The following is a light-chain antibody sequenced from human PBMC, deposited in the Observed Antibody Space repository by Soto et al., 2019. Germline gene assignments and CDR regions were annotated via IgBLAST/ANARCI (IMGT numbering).Light chain of an antibody. J-gene: IGKJ1*01. CDR1: QTFGNY. V-gene: IGKV1-39*01. Sequence: DIQMTQSPSSLSASVGDRVTITCRASQTFGNYLNWFQQKPGKAPKLLIYAASSLQSGVPSRFSCSGSGTDFTLIISSLQPEDFATYYCQQSYSTPETFGHGTKEEIK. CDR2: AAS. CDR3: QQSYSTPET.